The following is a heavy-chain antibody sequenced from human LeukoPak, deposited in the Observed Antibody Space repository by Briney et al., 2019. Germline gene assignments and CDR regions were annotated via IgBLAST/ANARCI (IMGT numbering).Heavy chain of an antibody. J-gene: IGHJ6*03. Sequence: PGGSPRLSCAASGFTFSDYYMSWIRQAPGKGLEWVSTINDNGAGTYYADSVKGRFTISRDNSYNTVSLQMNSLRDEDTGVYYCAKGLRTGVGPYMGYHYYMDVWGKGATVTVSS. D-gene: IGHD3-16*01. CDR2: INDNGAGT. CDR3: AKGLRTGVGPYMGYHYYMDV. V-gene: IGHV3-23*01. CDR1: GFTFSDYY.